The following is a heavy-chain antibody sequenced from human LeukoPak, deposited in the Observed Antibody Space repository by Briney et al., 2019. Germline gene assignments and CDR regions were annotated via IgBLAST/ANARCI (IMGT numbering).Heavy chain of an antibody. V-gene: IGHV2-70*11. J-gene: IGHJ4*02. D-gene: IGHD6-19*01. CDR1: GFSLSTGGMC. CDR3: ARRRSSSGYYNFDY. CDR2: IDWDDDK. Sequence: ESGPALVKPTQTLTLTCTFSGFSLSTGGMCVNWIRQVPGKALEWLARIDWDDDKYYSTSLKTRLTISKDTSKNQVVLTMTNMDPVDTATYYCARRRSSSGYYNFDYWGQGILVTVSS.